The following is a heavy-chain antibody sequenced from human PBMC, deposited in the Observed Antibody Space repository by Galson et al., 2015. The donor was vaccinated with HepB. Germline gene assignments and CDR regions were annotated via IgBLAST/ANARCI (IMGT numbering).Heavy chain of an antibody. J-gene: IGHJ4*02. CDR1: GFTFSSYA. V-gene: IGHV3-30-3*01. D-gene: IGHD1-26*01. CDR3: AREALSSGSATFDY. CDR2: ISYDGSNK. Sequence: SLRLSCAASGFTFSSYAMHWVRQAPGKGLEWVAVISYDGSNKYYADSVKGRFTISRDNSKNTLYLQMNSLRAEDTAVYYCAREALSSGSATFDYWGQGTLVTVSS.